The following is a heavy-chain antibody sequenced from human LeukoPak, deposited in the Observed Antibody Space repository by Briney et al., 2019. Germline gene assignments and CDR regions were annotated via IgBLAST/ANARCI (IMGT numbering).Heavy chain of an antibody. CDR2: ISSSASTI. CDR1: GFTFSSYG. Sequence: GGSLRLSCAASGFTFSSYGMHWVRQAPGKGLEWVSYISSSASTINYADSVVGRFTISRDNAKSSLSLQMNSLRDEDTAVYYCARDLYGDYSFDYWGQGTLVTVSS. V-gene: IGHV3-48*02. D-gene: IGHD4-17*01. CDR3: ARDLYGDYSFDY. J-gene: IGHJ4*02.